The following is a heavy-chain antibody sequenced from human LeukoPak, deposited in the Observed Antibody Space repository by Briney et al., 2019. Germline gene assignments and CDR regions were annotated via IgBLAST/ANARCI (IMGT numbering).Heavy chain of an antibody. D-gene: IGHD3-16*01. V-gene: IGHV3-21*01. J-gene: IGHJ4*02. CDR3: ARDMRSLYYFDY. Sequence: GSLRLSCAASGFTFSSYSMNWVRQAPGKGLEWVSSISSSSSYIYYADSVKGRFTISRDNAKNSLYLQMNSLRAEDTAVYYCARDMRSLYYFDYWGQGTLVTVSS. CDR1: GFTFSSYS. CDR2: ISSSSSYI.